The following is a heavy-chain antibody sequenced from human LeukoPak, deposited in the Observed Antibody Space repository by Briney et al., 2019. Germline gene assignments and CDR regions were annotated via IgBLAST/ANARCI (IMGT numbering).Heavy chain of an antibody. J-gene: IGHJ4*02. CDR3: ARRRYYGSGSYLKPPTPFDY. D-gene: IGHD3-10*01. CDR1: GYSISSGYY. CDR2: IYHSGRT. V-gene: IGHV4-38-2*02. Sequence: SETLSLTCTVSGYSISSGYYWGWIRQPPGKGLEWIGSIYHSGRTFYNPSLKSRVTISVDTSKNQFSLKLSSVTAADTAVYYCARRRYYGSGSYLKPPTPFDYWGQGTLVTVSS.